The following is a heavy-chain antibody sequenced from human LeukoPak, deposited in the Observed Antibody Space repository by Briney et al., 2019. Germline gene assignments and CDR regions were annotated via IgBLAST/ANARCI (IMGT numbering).Heavy chain of an antibody. CDR1: GYSISSGYY. CDR2: IYYSGST. CDR3: ARLRRDGYN. V-gene: IGHV4-38-2*01. D-gene: IGHD5-24*01. Sequence: PSETLSLTXAVSGYSISSGYYWGWIRQPPGKGLEWIGSIYYSGSTYYNPSLKSRVTISVDTSKNQFSLKLSSVTAADTAVYYCARLRRDGYNWGQGTLVTVSS. J-gene: IGHJ4*02.